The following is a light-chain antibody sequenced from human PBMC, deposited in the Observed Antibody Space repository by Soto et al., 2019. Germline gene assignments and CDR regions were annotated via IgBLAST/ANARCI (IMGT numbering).Light chain of an antibody. CDR3: QQYGSAPLT. Sequence: EIVLTQSPGTLSLSPGERATLSCRASQSVSSSYLAWYQQKPGQAPRLLIYGASSRATGISDRFSGSGSGTDFSLTSLKLEPEDFAVYYCQQYGSAPLTFGRETKVDIE. V-gene: IGKV3-20*01. CDR2: GAS. CDR1: QSVSSSY. J-gene: IGKJ4*01.